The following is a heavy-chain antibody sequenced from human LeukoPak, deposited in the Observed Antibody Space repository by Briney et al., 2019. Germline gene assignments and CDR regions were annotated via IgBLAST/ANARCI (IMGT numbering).Heavy chain of an antibody. J-gene: IGHJ2*01. CDR2: IYYSEGT. D-gene: IGHD6-13*01. Sequence: SETLSLTCTVSGGSISSSSYYWGWIRQPPGKGLEWIGSIYYSEGTYYNPSLKSRVTISVDTSKNQFSLKLSSVTAADTAVYYCASRIAAAGTHVSGYFDLWGRGTLVTVSS. V-gene: IGHV4-39*01. CDR1: GGSISSSSYY. CDR3: ASRIAAAGTHVSGYFDL.